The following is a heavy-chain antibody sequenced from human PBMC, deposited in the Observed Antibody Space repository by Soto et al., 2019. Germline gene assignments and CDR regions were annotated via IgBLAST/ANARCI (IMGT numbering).Heavy chain of an antibody. V-gene: IGHV2-5*02. CDR2: IYWDDDK. CDR1: GFSLSTSGVG. D-gene: IGHD3-9*01. J-gene: IGHJ5*02. CDR3: AHIPYYDILTDNNWFXP. Sequence: SGPTLVNPTQTLTLTCTFSGFSLSTSGVGVGWIRQPPGKALEWLALIYWDDDKRYSPSLKSRLTITKDTSKNQVVLTMTNMDPVDTATYYCAHIPYYDILTDNNWFXPWGQGTLVTVSS.